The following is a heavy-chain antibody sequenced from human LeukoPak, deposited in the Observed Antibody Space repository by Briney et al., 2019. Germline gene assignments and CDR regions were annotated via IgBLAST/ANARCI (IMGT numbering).Heavy chain of an antibody. J-gene: IGHJ3*02. CDR1: DGSIINNNHY. Sequence: PSETLSLTCTVSDGSIINNNHYWGWTRQPPGKGLEWIGSISYSGGTAYNPSLRSRVTISVDTSKNQFSLKVNSVTAADTAVYYCAREVEYYDSSGYRPHAFDIWGQGTLVTVSS. D-gene: IGHD3-22*01. CDR2: ISYSGGT. V-gene: IGHV4-39*02. CDR3: AREVEYYDSSGYRPHAFDI.